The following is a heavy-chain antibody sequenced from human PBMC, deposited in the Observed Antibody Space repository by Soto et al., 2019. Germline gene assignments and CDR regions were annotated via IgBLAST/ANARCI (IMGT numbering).Heavy chain of an antibody. CDR3: ARRQQLARPSVWFDP. CDR1: GGSISSGDYY. V-gene: IGHV4-30-4*01. CDR2: IYYSGST. D-gene: IGHD6-13*01. J-gene: IGHJ5*02. Sequence: SETLSLTCTVSGGSISSGDYYWSWIRQPPGKGLEWIGYIYYSGSTYYNPSLKSRVTISVDTSKNQFSLKLSSVTAADTAVYYCARRQQLARPSVWFDPWGQGTLVTVSS.